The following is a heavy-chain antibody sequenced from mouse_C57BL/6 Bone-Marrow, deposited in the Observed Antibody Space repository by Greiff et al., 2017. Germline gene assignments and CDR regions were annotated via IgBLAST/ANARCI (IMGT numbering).Heavy chain of an antibody. J-gene: IGHJ4*01. CDR1: GISITTGNYR. CDR3: ARGDYSNYYAMDY. V-gene: IGHV3-5*01. D-gene: IGHD2-5*01. Sequence: DVKLQESGPGLVKPSQTVFLTCTVTGISITTGNYRWSWIRQFPGNKLEWIGYIYYSGTITYNPSLTSRTTITRDTPKNQFFLEMNSLTAEDTATYYCARGDYSNYYAMDYWGQGTSVTVSS. CDR2: IYYSGTI.